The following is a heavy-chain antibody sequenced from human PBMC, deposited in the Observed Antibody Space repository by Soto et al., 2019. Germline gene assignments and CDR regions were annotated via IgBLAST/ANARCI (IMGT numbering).Heavy chain of an antibody. V-gene: IGHV3-23*01. CDR3: AKDYNLGV. J-gene: IGHJ6*03. CDR1: GFTFSTYD. CDR2: ISRSGDRT. Sequence: GSLRLSCAASGFTFSTYDMSWVRQAPGKELEWVSAISRSGDRTHYADSVKGRFTLSRDNSKNTLYLQMNSLRAEDTAVYYCAKDYNLGVWGKGTTVTVSS.